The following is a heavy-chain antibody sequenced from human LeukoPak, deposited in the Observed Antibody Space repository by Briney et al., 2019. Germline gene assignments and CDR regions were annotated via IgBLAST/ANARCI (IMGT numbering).Heavy chain of an antibody. D-gene: IGHD3-10*01. Sequence: GGSLRLSCAASGFTFSSYSMNWVRQAPGKGLEWVSSISSSSSYIYYADSVKGRFTISRDNAKNSLYLQVNSLRAEDTAVYYCARVTMVRGVDYWGQGTLVTVSS. CDR1: GFTFSSYS. CDR2: ISSSSSYI. J-gene: IGHJ4*02. CDR3: ARVTMVRGVDY. V-gene: IGHV3-21*01.